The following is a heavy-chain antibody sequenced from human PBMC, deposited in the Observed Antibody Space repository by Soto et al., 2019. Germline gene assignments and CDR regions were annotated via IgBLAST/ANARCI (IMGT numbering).Heavy chain of an antibody. CDR1: GYSFTAYG. D-gene: IGHD4-4*01. CDR2: ISTAHSDI. Sequence: QVQLVQSGAEVKKPGASVKVSCKASGYSFTAYGISWVRQAPGQGLEWMGWISTAHSDIGYAHKFQGRVTVTTATATCTAYIELRSLRTDDTAVYYCARDLAYIREFWGQGTLVTVSS. J-gene: IGHJ4*02. CDR3: ARDLAYIREF. V-gene: IGHV1-18*01.